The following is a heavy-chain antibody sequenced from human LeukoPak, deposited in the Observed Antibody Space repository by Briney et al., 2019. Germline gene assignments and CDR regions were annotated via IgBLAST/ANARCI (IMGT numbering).Heavy chain of an antibody. J-gene: IGHJ4*02. D-gene: IGHD4/OR15-4a*01. V-gene: IGHV3-48*03. CDR1: GFTFSSYE. CDR3: AKDRIYGAIDY. Sequence: GGSLRLSCAASGFTFSSYEMNWVRQAPGKGLEWVSYISSSGSTIYYADSVKGRFTISRDNAKNSLYLQMNSLRAEDTAVYYCAKDRIYGAIDYWGQGTLVTVSS. CDR2: ISSSGSTI.